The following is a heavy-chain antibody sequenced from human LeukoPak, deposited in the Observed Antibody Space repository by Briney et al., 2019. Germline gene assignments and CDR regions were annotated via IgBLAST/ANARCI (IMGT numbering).Heavy chain of an antibody. CDR2: IIPIFGTA. V-gene: IGHV1-69*05. CDR3: ARRPYYYDSSGYPY. Sequence: SVKVSCKASGGTFSSYAISWVRQAPGQGLEWMGGIIPIFGTANYAQRFQGRATITTDESTSTAYMELSSLRSEDTAVYYCARRPYYYDSSGYPYWGQGTLVPVSS. J-gene: IGHJ4*02. CDR1: GGTFSSYA. D-gene: IGHD3-22*01.